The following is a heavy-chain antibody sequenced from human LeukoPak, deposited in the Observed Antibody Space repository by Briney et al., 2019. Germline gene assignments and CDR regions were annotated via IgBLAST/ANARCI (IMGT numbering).Heavy chain of an antibody. V-gene: IGHV4-59*02. J-gene: IGHJ5*02. CDR3: ARAYGSGLRWFDP. CDR2: IYYSGST. D-gene: IGHD3-10*01. CDR1: GGSVSSYY. Sequence: SETLSLTCTVSGGSVSSYYWSWIRQPPGKGLEWIGYIYYSGSTNYNPSLRSRVTISVDTSKNQFSLKLSSVTAADTAVFYCARAYGSGLRWFDPWGQGTLVTVSS.